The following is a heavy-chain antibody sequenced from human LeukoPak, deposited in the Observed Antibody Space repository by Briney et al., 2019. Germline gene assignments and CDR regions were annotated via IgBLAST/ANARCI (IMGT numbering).Heavy chain of an antibody. D-gene: IGHD5-24*01. CDR2: ISGSGADT. V-gene: IGHV3-23*01. Sequence: PGGSLRLSCATSGFTFNDYAMNWVRQAPGKGLEWVAGISGSGADTYYADPVKGRFTISRDNSNNTLYLQSDTLRVEDTAIYFCARSDLGTITAGPFNYWGQGTLVAVSS. CDR3: ARSDLGTITAGPFNY. CDR1: GFTFNDYA. J-gene: IGHJ4*02.